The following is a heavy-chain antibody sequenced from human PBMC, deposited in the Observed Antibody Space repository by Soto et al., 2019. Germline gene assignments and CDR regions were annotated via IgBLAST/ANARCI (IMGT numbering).Heavy chain of an antibody. J-gene: IGHJ5*02. CDR1: RYIFTAYF. CDR3: ASHDPGARFDP. D-gene: IGHD1-1*01. Sequence: QVQLVQSGAEVKKPGASVKVSCKDPRYIFTAYFMHWVRQAPGQGLKWMGWINPNNGATHYGLSFQGRVTMTRDTSISTAYMELSSLRSDDTAVYYCASHDPGARFDPWGQGTLVIVSS. V-gene: IGHV1-2*02. CDR2: INPNNGAT.